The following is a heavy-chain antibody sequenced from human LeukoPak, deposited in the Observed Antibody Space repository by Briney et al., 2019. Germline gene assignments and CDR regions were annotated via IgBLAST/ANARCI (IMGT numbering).Heavy chain of an antibody. J-gene: IGHJ5*01. V-gene: IGHV1-2*02. D-gene: IGHD1-26*01. CDR2: INPNSGGT. Sequence: ASVKVSCKASGYTFTAYYIHWVRQAPGQGLEGMGRINPNSGGTNYAQKFQGRVTMTRDTSISTAYMELSRLRSDDTAVYYCARPWEITMSERSYNWFDSWGQGTLVTVSS. CDR3: ARPWEITMSERSYNWFDS. CDR1: GYTFTAYY.